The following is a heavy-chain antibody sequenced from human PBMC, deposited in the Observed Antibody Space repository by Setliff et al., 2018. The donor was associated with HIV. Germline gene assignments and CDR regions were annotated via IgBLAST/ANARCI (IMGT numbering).Heavy chain of an antibody. D-gene: IGHD2-2*01. CDR2: INADNGDT. J-gene: IGHJ5*02. Sequence: GASVKVSCKASAYTFTLYGTHWVRQAPGQRPEWVGWINADNGDTEYSQKFQGRVTITMYTSASTAYMELSSLRSEETAVYFCARAQGYCSSTSCYFQDLFDPWGQGTLVTVSS. V-gene: IGHV1-3*01. CDR3: ARAQGYCSSTSCYFQDLFDP. CDR1: AYTFTLYG.